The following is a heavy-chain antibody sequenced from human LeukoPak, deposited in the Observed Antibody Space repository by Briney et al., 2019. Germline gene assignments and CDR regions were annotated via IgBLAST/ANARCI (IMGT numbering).Heavy chain of an antibody. CDR1: GFTFSSYS. D-gene: IGHD6-13*01. V-gene: IGHV3-21*01. Sequence: GGSLRLSCAASGFTFSSYSMNWVRQAPGKGLEWVSSISSSSSYIYYADSVKGRFTISRDNAKNSLYLQMNSLRAEDTAVYYCARSSFARWFDPWGQGTLATVSS. CDR3: ARSSFARWFDP. J-gene: IGHJ5*02. CDR2: ISSSSSYI.